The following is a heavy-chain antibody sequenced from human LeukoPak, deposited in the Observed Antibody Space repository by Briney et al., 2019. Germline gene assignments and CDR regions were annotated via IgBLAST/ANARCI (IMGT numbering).Heavy chain of an antibody. V-gene: IGHV3-23*01. J-gene: IGHJ4*02. CDR1: GFTFSSYA. CDR3: AKDSLSSYDYSSGYFDY. CDR2: ISDSGSST. D-gene: IGHD3-10*01. Sequence: PGGSLRLSCAASGFTFSSYAMSWVRQAPGKGLEWVSAISDSGSSTYYADSVKGRFTISRDNSKNTLYLQMNSLRAEDTAVYYCAKDSLSSYDYSSGYFDYWGQGALVTVSS.